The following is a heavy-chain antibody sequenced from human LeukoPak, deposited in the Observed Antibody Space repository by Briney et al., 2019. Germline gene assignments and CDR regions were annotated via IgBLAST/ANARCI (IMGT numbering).Heavy chain of an antibody. CDR3: AKDWSIFGARDWFDP. Sequence: PSETLSLTCTVSGGSISSGSYYWSWIRQSAGKGLEWIGRIYSTGSTSYNPSLESRVTISRDTSKNQFSLNLSSVTAADTAVYYCAKDWSIFGARDWFDPWGQGTLVTVSS. D-gene: IGHD3-3*01. CDR2: IYSTGST. V-gene: IGHV4-61*02. CDR1: GGSISSGSYY. J-gene: IGHJ5*02.